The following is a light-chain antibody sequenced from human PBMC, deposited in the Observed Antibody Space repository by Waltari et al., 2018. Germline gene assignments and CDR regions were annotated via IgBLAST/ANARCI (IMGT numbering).Light chain of an antibody. V-gene: IGKV3-11*01. CDR3: QQRINWPLT. CDR2: DAS. CDR1: QSVRSF. Sequence: EIVLTQSPATLSLSPGERATLSCRASQSVRSFLAWYQQKPGQAPRLLIHDASNRATGIPVRFSGSGSGTDFTLTIGSLEPEDFAVYYCQQRINWPLTFGGGTKVEIK. J-gene: IGKJ4*01.